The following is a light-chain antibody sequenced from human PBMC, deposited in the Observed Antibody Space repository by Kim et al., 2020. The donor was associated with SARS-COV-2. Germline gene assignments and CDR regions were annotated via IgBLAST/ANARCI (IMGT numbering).Light chain of an antibody. CDR2: HAS. CDR3: QQRSNWPRT. Sequence: EIVLTQSPATLSLSPGERATLSCRASQSVSTYLAWYQQKPGQAPRLLIYHASNRATGIPARFSGSGSGTDFTLTISSLEPEDFAVYYCQQRSNWPRTFGRGTKLE. V-gene: IGKV3-11*01. J-gene: IGKJ2*02. CDR1: QSVSTY.